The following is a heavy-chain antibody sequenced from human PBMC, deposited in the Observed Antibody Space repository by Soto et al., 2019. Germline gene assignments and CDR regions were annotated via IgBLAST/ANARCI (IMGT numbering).Heavy chain of an antibody. CDR3: ARDPIAAAAPPGNWFDP. V-gene: IGHV6-1*01. Sequence: PSQTLSLTCAISGDSVSSNSAAWNWIRQSSSRGLEWLGRTYYSSKWYNDYAVSVKSRITINPDTSKNQFSLQLNSVTPEDTAVYYCARDPIAAAAPPGNWFDPWGQGTLVTVS. J-gene: IGHJ5*02. D-gene: IGHD6-13*01. CDR1: GDSVSSNSAA. CDR2: TYYSSKWYN.